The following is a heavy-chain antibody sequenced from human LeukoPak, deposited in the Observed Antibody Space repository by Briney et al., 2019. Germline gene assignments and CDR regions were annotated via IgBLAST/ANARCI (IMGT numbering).Heavy chain of an antibody. V-gene: IGHV1-46*01. Sequence: EASVKVSCKASGYTFTSYYMHWVRQAPGQGLEWMGIINPSGGSTSYAQKFQGRVTMTRDMSTSTVYMELSSLRSEDTAVYYCARDRYSSSPRYNWFDPWGQGTLVTVTS. CDR2: INPSGGST. D-gene: IGHD6-6*01. CDR3: ARDRYSSSPRYNWFDP. CDR1: GYTFTSYY. J-gene: IGHJ5*02.